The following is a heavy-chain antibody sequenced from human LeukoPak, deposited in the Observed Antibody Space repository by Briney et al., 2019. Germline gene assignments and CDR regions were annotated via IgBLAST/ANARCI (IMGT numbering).Heavy chain of an antibody. Sequence: SETLSLTCTVSGGSISSSSYYWGWIRQPPGKGLEWIGSIYYSGSTYYNPSLKSRVTISVDTSKNQFSLKLSSVTAADTAVYYCARDRGPPFYYDSSGSWNFDYWGQGTLVTVSS. CDR3: ARDRGPPFYYDSSGSWNFDY. CDR1: GGSISSSSYY. CDR2: IYYSGST. V-gene: IGHV4-39*07. J-gene: IGHJ4*02. D-gene: IGHD3-22*01.